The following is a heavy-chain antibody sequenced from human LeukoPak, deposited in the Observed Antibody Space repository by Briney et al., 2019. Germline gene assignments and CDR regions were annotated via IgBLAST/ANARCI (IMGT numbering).Heavy chain of an antibody. V-gene: IGHV3-11*01. CDR1: GFPFSDYY. D-gene: IGHD3-22*01. Sequence: GGSLRLSCAASGFPFSDYYMSWIRQAPGKGLEWVSYISSSGSTIYYADSVKGRFTISRDNAKNSLYLQMNSLRAEDTAVYYCASEEGYYYDSSGPFFDYWGQGTLVTVSS. CDR3: ASEEGYYYDSSGPFFDY. CDR2: ISSSGSTI. J-gene: IGHJ4*02.